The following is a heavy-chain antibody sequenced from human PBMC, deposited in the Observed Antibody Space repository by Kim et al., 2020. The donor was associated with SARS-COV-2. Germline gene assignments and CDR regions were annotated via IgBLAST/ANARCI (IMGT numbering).Heavy chain of an antibody. CDR3: AKDRDRGSGGSCVDY. CDR1: GFTFSNYA. J-gene: IGHJ4*01. Sequence: GGSLRLSCAASGFTFSNYAMSWVRQAPGKGLEWVSVIYSGGSSTYYADSVKGRFTISRDNSKNTLYLQMNSLRAEDTAVYYCAKDRDRGSGGSCVDYWG. D-gene: IGHD2-15*01. V-gene: IGHV3-23*03. CDR2: IYSGGSST.